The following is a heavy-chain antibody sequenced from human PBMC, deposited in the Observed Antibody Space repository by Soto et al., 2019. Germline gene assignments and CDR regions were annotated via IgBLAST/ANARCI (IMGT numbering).Heavy chain of an antibody. D-gene: IGHD1-26*01. Sequence: PSVKVSCKASGYTFTDYFIHWVRQAPGQGFELMGWINPKSRGTTYAQKFQGRVTMTRDTSNSTAYMELRGLRSDDTAVYHCAKNQGVELVPLATVDWFDPWGQGSVVTVSS. V-gene: IGHV1-2*02. CDR1: GYTFTDYF. CDR3: AKNQGVELVPLATVDWFDP. J-gene: IGHJ5*02. CDR2: INPKSRGT.